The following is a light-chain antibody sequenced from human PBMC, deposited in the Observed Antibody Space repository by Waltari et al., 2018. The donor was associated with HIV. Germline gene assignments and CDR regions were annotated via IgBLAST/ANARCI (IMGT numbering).Light chain of an antibody. CDR1: SRDVGGYNY. Sequence: SAQNKTASVSGSPRQTNNITCTGKSRDVGGYNYVSWYQQHPGKAPKLMIYDVSKRPSGLSDRFSGSKSGNTASLTISGLQAEDEADYYCSSYTSSSTPYVFGTGTKVTVL. V-gene: IGLV2-14*03. J-gene: IGLJ1*01. CDR2: DVS. CDR3: SSYTSSSTPYV.